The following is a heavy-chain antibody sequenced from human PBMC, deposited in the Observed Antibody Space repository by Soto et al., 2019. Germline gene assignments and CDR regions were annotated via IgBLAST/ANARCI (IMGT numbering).Heavy chain of an antibody. CDR3: ARGGVGATAVPPWFDP. V-gene: IGHV3-33*01. Sequence: QVQLVESGGGVVQPGRSLRLSCAASGFTFSSYGMHWVRQAPGKGLEWVAVIWYDGSNKYYADSVKGRFTISRDNSKNTLYLQMNSLRAEDTAVYYCARGGVGATAVPPWFDPWGQGTLVTVSS. D-gene: IGHD1-26*01. J-gene: IGHJ5*02. CDR2: IWYDGSNK. CDR1: GFTFSSYG.